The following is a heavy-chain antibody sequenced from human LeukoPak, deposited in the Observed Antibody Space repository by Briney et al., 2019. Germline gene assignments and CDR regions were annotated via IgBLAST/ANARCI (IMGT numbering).Heavy chain of an antibody. CDR3: ARDRIKYYYGSGSYYNPLYYYGMDV. CDR1: GFTFSSYA. J-gene: IGHJ6*04. D-gene: IGHD3-10*01. Sequence: GRSLRLSCAASGFTFSSYAMHWVRQAPGKGLEWVAVISYDGSNKYYADSVKGRFTISRDNSKNTLHLQMNSLRAEDTAVYYCARDRIKYYYGSGSYYNPLYYYGMDVWGKGTTVTVSS. V-gene: IGHV3-30*04. CDR2: ISYDGSNK.